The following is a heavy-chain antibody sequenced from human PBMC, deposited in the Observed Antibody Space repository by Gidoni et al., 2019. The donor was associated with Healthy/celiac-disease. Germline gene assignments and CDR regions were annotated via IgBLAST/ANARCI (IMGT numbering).Heavy chain of an antibody. J-gene: IGHJ6*02. Sequence: QVQLVQSGAEVKKPGASVKVSCKASGYTFTSDYMHLVLQAPGQGLEWMGIINPSGGSTSYAQKFQGRVTMTRDTSTSTVYMELSSLRSEDTAVYYCARDSTFFGVVIGRPLYYYYGMDVWGQGTTVTVSS. CDR1: GYTFTSDY. CDR2: INPSGGST. CDR3: ARDSTFFGVVIGRPLYYYYGMDV. D-gene: IGHD3-3*01. V-gene: IGHV1-46*01.